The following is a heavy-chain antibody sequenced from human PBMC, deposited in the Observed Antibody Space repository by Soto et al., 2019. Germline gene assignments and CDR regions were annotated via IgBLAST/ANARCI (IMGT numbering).Heavy chain of an antibody. Sequence: SGPTLVNPTQTLTLTCTFSGFSLSTSGVGVGWIRQPPGKALEWLALIYWNDDKRYSPSLKSRLTITKDTSKNQVVLTMTNMDPLDTATYYCAHRVTYYYDSSGYYWLDLGGQGTLETVFS. CDR1: GFSLSTSGVG. D-gene: IGHD3-22*01. CDR3: AHRVTYYYDSSGYYWLDL. CDR2: IYWNDDK. J-gene: IGHJ5*02. V-gene: IGHV2-5*01.